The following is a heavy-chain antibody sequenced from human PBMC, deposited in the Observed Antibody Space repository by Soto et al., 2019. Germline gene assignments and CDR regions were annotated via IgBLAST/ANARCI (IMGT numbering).Heavy chain of an antibody. D-gene: IGHD3-9*01. CDR3: ARDFYDILTGYPGDYFDY. V-gene: IGHV1-18*01. CDR2: ISAYNGNT. Sequence: QVQLVQSGAEVKKPGASVKVSCKASGYTFTSYGISWVRQAPGQGLEWMGWISAYNGNTNYAQKLQGRVTMTTDTSTGTAYMELRSLRSDDTAVYYCARDFYDILTGYPGDYFDYWGQGTLVTVSS. J-gene: IGHJ4*02. CDR1: GYTFTSYG.